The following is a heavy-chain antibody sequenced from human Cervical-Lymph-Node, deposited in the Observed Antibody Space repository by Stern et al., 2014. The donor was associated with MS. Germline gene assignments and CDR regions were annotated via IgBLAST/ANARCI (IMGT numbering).Heavy chain of an antibody. J-gene: IGHJ5*01. CDR1: GGSISSYY. CDR2: IYYSGTT. Sequence: VQLQESGPGLVKPSETLSLTCTVSGGSISSYYWTWIRQPPGKGLEWIGYIYYSGTTNYNPSLKSRVTISVDTSKNQFSLNLSSVTAADTAVYFCARGYSSSWYWFDSWGQGTQVTVSS. CDR3: ARGYSSSWYWFDS. V-gene: IGHV4-59*01. D-gene: IGHD6-13*01.